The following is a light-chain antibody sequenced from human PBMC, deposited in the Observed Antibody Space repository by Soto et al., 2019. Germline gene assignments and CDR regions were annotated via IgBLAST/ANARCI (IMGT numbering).Light chain of an antibody. CDR3: QSYDSSLSGVV. J-gene: IGLJ2*01. CDR1: SSNIGAGYD. Sequence: QSVLTQPPSGSGAPGQRVTISCTWSSSNIGAGYDVHWYQQLPGTAPKLIIYGNSNRPSGVPDRFSGSKSGTSASLAITGLQAEDEADYYCQSYDSSLSGVVFGGGTQLTVL. CDR2: GNS. V-gene: IGLV1-40*01.